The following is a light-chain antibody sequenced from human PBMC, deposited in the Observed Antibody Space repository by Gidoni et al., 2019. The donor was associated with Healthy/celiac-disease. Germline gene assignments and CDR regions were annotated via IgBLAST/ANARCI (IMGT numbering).Light chain of an antibody. CDR3: QQYNNWPPLT. CDR1: KSVSSN. Sequence: EIVMTHPPATLSVSPGERATLSCRASKSVSSNLAWYQQKPGQAPRLLIYGASTRATGIPARFSGSGSGTEFTLTISSLQSEDFAVYYCQQYNNWPPLTFGGGTKVEIK. CDR2: GAS. J-gene: IGKJ4*01. V-gene: IGKV3-15*01.